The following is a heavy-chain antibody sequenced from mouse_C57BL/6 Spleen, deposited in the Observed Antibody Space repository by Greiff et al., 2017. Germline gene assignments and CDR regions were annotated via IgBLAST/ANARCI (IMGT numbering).Heavy chain of an antibody. CDR1: GFSLTSYG. CDR3: ARNWAYYAIGY. D-gene: IGHD4-1*01. V-gene: IGHV2-2*02. CDR2: IWSGGST. J-gene: IGHJ4*01. Sequence: QVQLKQSGPGLVQPSQSLSITCTVSGFSLTSYGVHWVRQSPGKGLEWLGVIWSGGSTDYNAAFISRLSISKDNSKCQVFFKMNSLQANDTAIYYCARNWAYYAIGYWGQGTSVTVSS.